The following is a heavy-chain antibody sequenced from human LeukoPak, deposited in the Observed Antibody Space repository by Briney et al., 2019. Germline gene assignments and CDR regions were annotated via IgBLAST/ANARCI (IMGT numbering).Heavy chain of an antibody. CDR2: ISYDGSNK. D-gene: IGHD6-19*01. Sequence: GGSLRLSCAASGFTFSSYGMHWVRQAPGKGLEWVAVISYDGSNKYYADSVKGRFTISRDNSKNTLYLRMNSLRAEDTAVYYCAKAAVAGPGEDYWGQGTLVTVSS. J-gene: IGHJ4*02. CDR1: GFTFSSYG. CDR3: AKAAVAGPGEDY. V-gene: IGHV3-30*18.